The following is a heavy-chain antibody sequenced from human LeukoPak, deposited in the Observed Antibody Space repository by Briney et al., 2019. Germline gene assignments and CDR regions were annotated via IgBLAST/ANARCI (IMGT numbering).Heavy chain of an antibody. CDR3: ASNGRRGYSGYDSTLDY. Sequence: PGGSLRLSCAASGFTVSSNYMSWVRQAPGKGLEWVSVIHSGGSTYYADSVKGRFTISRDNSKNTLYLQMNSLRAEDTAVYYCASNGRRGYSGYDSTLDYWGQGTLVTVSS. CDR1: GFTVSSNY. D-gene: IGHD5-12*01. CDR2: IHSGGST. V-gene: IGHV3-53*01. J-gene: IGHJ4*02.